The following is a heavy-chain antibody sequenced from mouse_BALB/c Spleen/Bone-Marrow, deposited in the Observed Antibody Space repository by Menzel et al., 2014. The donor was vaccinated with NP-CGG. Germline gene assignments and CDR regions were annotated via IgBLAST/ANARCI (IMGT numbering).Heavy chain of an antibody. J-gene: IGHJ3*01. D-gene: IGHD1-1*01. CDR2: IDPANGNT. CDR1: GFNIKDIY. CDR3: ASYYYGSSLFAY. Sequence: VQLQQSGAELVKPGASVKLPCTASGFNIKDIYMHWVKQRPEQGLEWIGRIDPANGNTKYDPKFQGKATITADTSSNTAYLQLSSLTSEDTAVYYCASYYYGSSLFAYWGQGTLVTVSA. V-gene: IGHV14-3*02.